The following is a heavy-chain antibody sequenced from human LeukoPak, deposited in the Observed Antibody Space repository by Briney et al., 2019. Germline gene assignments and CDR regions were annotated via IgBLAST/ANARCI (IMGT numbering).Heavy chain of an antibody. CDR2: INPSGGST. CDR3: AGDLSSSSDYYYYYGMDV. D-gene: IGHD6-6*01. CDR1: GCTFTSYY. J-gene: IGHJ6*02. Sequence: ASVKVSCKASGCTFTSYYMHWVRQAPGQGLEWMGIINPSGGSTSYAKKFQGRVTMTRDTSTSTVYMELSSLRSEDTAVYYCAGDLSSSSDYYYYYGMDVWGQGTTVTVSS. V-gene: IGHV1-46*01.